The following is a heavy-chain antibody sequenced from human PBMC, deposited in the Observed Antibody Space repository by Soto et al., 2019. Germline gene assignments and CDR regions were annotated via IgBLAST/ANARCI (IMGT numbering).Heavy chain of an antibody. CDR1: GGSISSGGYY. V-gene: IGHV4-31*03. D-gene: IGHD3-10*01. CDR2: IYYSGST. J-gene: IGHJ5*02. Sequence: SETLSLTCTVSGGSISSGGYYWSWIRQYPGKGLEWIGYIYYSGSTYYNPSLKSRVTISVDTSKNQFSLKLSSVTAADTAVYYCARYYGSGSYYPEPWGLGTLVTVS. CDR3: ARYYGSGSYYPEP.